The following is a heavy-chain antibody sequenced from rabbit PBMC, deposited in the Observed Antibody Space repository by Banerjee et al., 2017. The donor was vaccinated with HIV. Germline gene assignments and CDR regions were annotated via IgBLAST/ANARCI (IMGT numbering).Heavy chain of an antibody. CDR3: VRDYPDYYHAMDL. J-gene: IGHJ4*01. CDR2: IYGGSSGST. CDR1: GFSFSSSYY. V-gene: IGHV1S45*01. Sequence: QEQLVESGGGLVQPEGSLTLTCTASGFSFSSSYYMCWVRQAPGKGLEWIACIYGGSSGSTYYASWAKGRFTISKTSSTTVTLQMTSLTAADTATYFCVRDYPDYYHAMDLWGPGTLVTVS. D-gene: IGHD7-1*01.